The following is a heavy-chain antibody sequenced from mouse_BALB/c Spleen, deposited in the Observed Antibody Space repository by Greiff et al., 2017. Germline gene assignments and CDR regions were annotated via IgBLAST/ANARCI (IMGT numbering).Heavy chain of an antibody. Sequence: VQLQQSAAELARPGASVKMSCKASGYTFTSYTMHWVKQRPGQGLEWIGYINPSSGYTEYNQKFKDKTTLTADKSSSTAYMQLSSLTSEDSAVYYCARHYPYAMDYWGQGTSVTVSS. CDR1: GYTFTSYT. J-gene: IGHJ4*01. CDR2: INPSSGYT. D-gene: IGHD1-1*02. V-gene: IGHV1-4*02. CDR3: ARHYPYAMDY.